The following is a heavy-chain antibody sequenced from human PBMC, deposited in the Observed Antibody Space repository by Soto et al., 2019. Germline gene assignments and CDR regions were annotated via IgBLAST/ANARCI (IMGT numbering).Heavy chain of an antibody. CDR3: AKDKWRELVLRGAMDV. V-gene: IGHV3-30*18. Sequence: SLRLSCAASGFTFSTYGIHWVRQAPGKGLEWVAVIPHDDGSYKYYTESVKGRFTISRDNSKNTVYLEMSSLRTEDTGVYYCAKDKWRELVLRGAMDVWGQGTTVTVSS. J-gene: IGHJ6*02. D-gene: IGHD1-7*01. CDR1: GFTFSTYG. CDR2: IPHDDGSYK.